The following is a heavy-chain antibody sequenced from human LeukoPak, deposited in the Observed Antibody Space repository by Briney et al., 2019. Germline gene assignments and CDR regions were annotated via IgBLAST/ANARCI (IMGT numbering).Heavy chain of an antibody. V-gene: IGHV4-59*01. J-gene: IGHJ5*02. CDR1: GGSISSYY. Sequence: SETLSLTCTVSGGSISSYYWSWIRQPPGKGLEWIGYIYYSGSTNYNPSLKSRVTISADTSKNQFSLKLSSVTAADTAVYYCARVSLYYSSSWFNRFDPWGQGTLVTVSS. CDR2: IYYSGST. D-gene: IGHD6-13*01. CDR3: ARVSLYYSSSWFNRFDP.